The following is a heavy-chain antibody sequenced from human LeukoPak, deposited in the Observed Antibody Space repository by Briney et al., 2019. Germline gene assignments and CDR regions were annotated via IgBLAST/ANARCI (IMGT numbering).Heavy chain of an antibody. Sequence: GGSLRLSCAGSGFPFRNHAMHWVRQAPGKGLEWVAVVSRNGISRFYADPVKGRFTISRDNSKDTVYLQMDSLRSQDTATYFCARVVEWHDPFDSWGQGTLVIVSS. D-gene: IGHD1-1*01. CDR2: VSRNGISR. CDR1: GFPFRNHA. J-gene: IGHJ4*02. CDR3: ARVVEWHDPFDS. V-gene: IGHV3-30-3*01.